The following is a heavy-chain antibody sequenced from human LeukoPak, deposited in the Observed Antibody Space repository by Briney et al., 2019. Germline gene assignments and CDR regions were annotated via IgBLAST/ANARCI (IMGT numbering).Heavy chain of an antibody. V-gene: IGHV5-51*01. CDR1: GSSFSSYW. CDR2: IFPGDSDT. D-gene: IGHD6-6*01. Sequence: GASLKISCKGSGSSFSSYWIGWVRQLPGKGLEWMGIIFPGDSDTRYSPSFQGQVTISADKSISTAYLQWSSLKASDTAMYYCASTYSSSSLSAFDIWGQGTMVTVSS. J-gene: IGHJ3*02. CDR3: ASTYSSSSLSAFDI.